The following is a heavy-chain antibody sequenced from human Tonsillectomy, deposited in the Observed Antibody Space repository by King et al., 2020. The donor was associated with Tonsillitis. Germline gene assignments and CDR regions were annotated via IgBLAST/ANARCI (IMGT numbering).Heavy chain of an antibody. CDR3: ARDHSPAVADYYDSSGYYSGAFDI. J-gene: IGHJ3*02. Sequence: VQLVESGGGLVQPGGSLRISCAASGFTFTRYGMSWVRQAPGKGLEWVSAISVSGGSTYYADSVKGRFTISRDTAKNSLYLQMNILRAEDTAVFYCARDHSPAVADYYDSSGYYSGAFDIWGQGTMVTVSS. V-gene: IGHV3-23*04. CDR1: GFTFTRYG. CDR2: ISVSGGST. D-gene: IGHD3-22*01.